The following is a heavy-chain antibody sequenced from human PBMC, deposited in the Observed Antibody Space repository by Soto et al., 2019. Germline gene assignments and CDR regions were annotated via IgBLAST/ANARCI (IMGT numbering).Heavy chain of an antibody. CDR1: GFTYSAYG. CDR3: AREDGLPSFDS. J-gene: IGHJ4*02. D-gene: IGHD3-9*01. Sequence: QVQLVESGGGVVQPGRSLRLSCAASGFTYSAYGMHWVRQPPGKWREWVAVVWFDGSHQYYGDSVKGRFTISRDNSRDTVQLQMNRLSVDDTAIYYCAREDGLPSFDSWGQGTLVTVSP. V-gene: IGHV3-33*01. CDR2: VWFDGSHQ.